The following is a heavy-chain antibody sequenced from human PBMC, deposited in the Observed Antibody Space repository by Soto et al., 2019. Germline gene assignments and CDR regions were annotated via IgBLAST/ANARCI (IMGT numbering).Heavy chain of an antibody. D-gene: IGHD2-21*02. J-gene: IGHJ4*02. CDR3: ARALVTTPPRTFDY. CDR2: IHSGGNT. CDR1: GFSVSSTF. V-gene: IGHV3-66*01. Sequence: EVQLVESGGGLVQPGGSLRLSCAVFGFSVSSTFMNWVRQATGKGLEWVAVIHSGGNTFYGDSVKGRFTISRDNSKNMVYLQMTSLRGDDTAVYFCARALVTTPPRTFDYWGQGTLVTVSS.